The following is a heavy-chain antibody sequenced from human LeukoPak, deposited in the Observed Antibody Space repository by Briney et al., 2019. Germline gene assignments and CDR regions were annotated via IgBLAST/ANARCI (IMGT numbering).Heavy chain of an antibody. CDR1: GFTFSGSA. D-gene: IGHD6-13*01. V-gene: IGHV3-23*01. Sequence: GGSLRLSCAASGFTFSGSAMNWVRQAPGKGLEWVSASGTDGDTYYADSVKGRFTISRDNSKNTLYLQMTSLRAEDTAVYYCAKKIPGTYPYDSWGQGTLVTVSP. CDR3: AKKIPGTYPYDS. J-gene: IGHJ4*02. CDR2: SGTDGDT.